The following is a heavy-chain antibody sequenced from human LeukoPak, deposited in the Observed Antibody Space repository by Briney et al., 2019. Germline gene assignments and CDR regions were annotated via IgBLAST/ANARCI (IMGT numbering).Heavy chain of an antibody. CDR1: GYTFTSYG. D-gene: IGHD2-15*01. CDR3: ARVPIVVVVAAPDY. V-gene: IGHV1-18*01. Sequence: GASVNVSFKASGYTFTSYGISWVRQAPGQGREWMGWISAYNGNTNYAQKLQGRVTMTTDTSTSTAYMELRSLRSDDTAVYYCARVPIVVVVAAPDYWGQGTLVTVSS. CDR2: ISAYNGNT. J-gene: IGHJ4*02.